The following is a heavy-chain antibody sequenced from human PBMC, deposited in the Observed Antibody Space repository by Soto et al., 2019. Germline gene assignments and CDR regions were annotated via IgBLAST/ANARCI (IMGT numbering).Heavy chain of an antibody. D-gene: IGHD2-21*01. J-gene: IGHJ4*02. V-gene: IGHV3-30*02. Sequence: GGSLRLSCAASGFTFSNYGMHWVRQAPGKGLEWVAIIWHDGNNKYYADSVRGRFIISRDNSKNRLYLQMDTLRPEDTAMYYCVKSFSIYGYSEFDQWGQGTQVTVSS. CDR2: IWHDGNNK. CDR1: GFTFSNYG. CDR3: VKSFSIYGYSEFDQ.